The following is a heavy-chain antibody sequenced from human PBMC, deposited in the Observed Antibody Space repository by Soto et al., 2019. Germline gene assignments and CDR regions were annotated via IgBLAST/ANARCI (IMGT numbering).Heavy chain of an antibody. D-gene: IGHD1-1*01. CDR3: ARGRYGDY. Sequence: QVNLVQSGAEVKKPGASVKVSCKASGYTFTSYGITWVRQAPGQGLEWRGWISAHNGNTDYAQKLQGRVIVTRDTSTSTAYIELRSLISDDTAVYYCARGRYGDYWGQGALVNVSS. CDR2: ISAHNGNT. J-gene: IGHJ4*02. CDR1: GYTFTSYG. V-gene: IGHV1-18*01.